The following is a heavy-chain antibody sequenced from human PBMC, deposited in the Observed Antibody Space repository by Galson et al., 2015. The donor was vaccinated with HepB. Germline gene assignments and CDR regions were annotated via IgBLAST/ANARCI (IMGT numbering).Heavy chain of an antibody. CDR1: GGTFSSYA. J-gene: IGHJ3*01. Sequence: SVKVSCKASGGTFSSYAISWVRQAPGQGLEWMGRIIPILGIANYAQKFQGRVTITADKSTSTAYMELSSLRSEDTAVYYCARVLGYYDSSGYRDAFDLWGQGTMVTVSS. D-gene: IGHD3-22*01. CDR3: ARVLGYYDSSGYRDAFDL. CDR2: IIPILGIA. V-gene: IGHV1-69*04.